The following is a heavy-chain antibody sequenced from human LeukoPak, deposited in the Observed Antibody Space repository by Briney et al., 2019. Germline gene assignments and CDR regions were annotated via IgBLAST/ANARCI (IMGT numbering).Heavy chain of an antibody. CDR2: ISRSSSTI. CDR3: ARAIGYYYDSSGYPNDAFDI. J-gene: IGHJ3*02. Sequence: GGSLRLSCAASGFNFSSYSMNWVRQAPGKGLEWVSYISRSSSTIYYADSVEGRFTISRDNDKNSLYLQMNSLRAEDTAVYYCARAIGYYYDSSGYPNDAFDIWGQGTMVTVSS. D-gene: IGHD3-22*01. V-gene: IGHV3-48*01. CDR1: GFNFSSYS.